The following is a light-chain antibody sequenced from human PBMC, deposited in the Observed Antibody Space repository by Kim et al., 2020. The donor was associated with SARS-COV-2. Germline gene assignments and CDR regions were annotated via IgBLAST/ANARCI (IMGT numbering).Light chain of an antibody. CDR2: GAS. J-gene: IGKJ1*01. CDR1: QSVSSHY. CDR3: QQYNRSPRT. Sequence: SPGERAPLSCMASQSVSSHYLAWYPQKPGQAPRLLIYGASSRATGTPDRFSGSGSGTDFTLIISRLEPEDIAVYYCQQYNRSPRTFGQGTKVEIK. V-gene: IGKV3-20*01.